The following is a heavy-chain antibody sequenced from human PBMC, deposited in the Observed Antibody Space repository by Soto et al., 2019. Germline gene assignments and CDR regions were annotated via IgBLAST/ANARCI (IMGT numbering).Heavy chain of an antibody. V-gene: IGHV1-18*01. CDR1: GYTFTSYG. CDR2: ISAYNGNT. Sequence: GASVKVSCKASGYTFTSYGISWVRQAPGQGLEWMGWISAYNGNTNYAQKLQGRVTMTTDTSTSTAYMELRSLRSDDTAVYYCARGMHIAVADTNWFDPWGQGTLVTVSS. J-gene: IGHJ5*02. D-gene: IGHD6-19*01. CDR3: ARGMHIAVADTNWFDP.